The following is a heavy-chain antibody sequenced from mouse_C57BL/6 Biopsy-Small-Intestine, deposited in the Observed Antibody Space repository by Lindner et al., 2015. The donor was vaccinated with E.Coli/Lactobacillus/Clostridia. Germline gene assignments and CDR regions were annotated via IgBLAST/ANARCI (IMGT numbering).Heavy chain of an antibody. CDR2: INPQYGST. CDR1: GYIFTNFY. Sequence: SVKVSCKASGYIFTNFYIHWVRQAPGQGLEWMGLINPQYGSTVYAQKFQGRVTVTSDTSTKTVYLEVSSLQSEDTAVYFCARIYCRAADCYYDQWGQGTLISVS. D-gene: IGHD2-4*01. CDR3: ARIYCRAADCYYDQ. J-gene: IGHJ3*01. V-gene: IGHV1S12*01.